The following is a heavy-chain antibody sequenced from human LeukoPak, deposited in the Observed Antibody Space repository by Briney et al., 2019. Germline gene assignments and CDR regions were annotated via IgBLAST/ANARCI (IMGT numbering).Heavy chain of an antibody. J-gene: IGHJ6*03. CDR1: GYTFTSYY. Sequence: ASVKVSCKASGYTFTSYYMHWVRQAPGQGLEWMGIINPSGGSTSYAQKFQGRVTMTRDMSTSTVYMELSSLRSEDTAVYYCARSITGTPPGNYYYYMDVWGKGTTVTVSS. D-gene: IGHD1-7*01. CDR2: INPSGGST. V-gene: IGHV1-46*01. CDR3: ARSITGTPPGNYYYYMDV.